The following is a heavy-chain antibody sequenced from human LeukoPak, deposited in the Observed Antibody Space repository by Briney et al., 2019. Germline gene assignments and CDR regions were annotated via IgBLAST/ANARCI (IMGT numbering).Heavy chain of an antibody. Sequence: PGGSLRLSCAASGFTFSSYGMHWVRQAPGKGLEWVAVIWYDGSNKYYAYSVKGRFTISRDNSKNTLYLQVNSLRAEDTAVYYCAKDRTSWGSLYYFDYWGQGTLVTVSS. J-gene: IGHJ4*02. CDR1: GFTFSSYG. V-gene: IGHV3-33*06. CDR2: IWYDGSNK. D-gene: IGHD3-16*01. CDR3: AKDRTSWGSLYYFDY.